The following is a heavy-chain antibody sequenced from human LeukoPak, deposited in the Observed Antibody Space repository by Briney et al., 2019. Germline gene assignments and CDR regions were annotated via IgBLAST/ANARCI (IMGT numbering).Heavy chain of an antibody. CDR2: IWYDASEK. D-gene: IGHD3-16*01. CDR1: GFTFSSHG. Sequence: PGGSLRLSCVASGFTFSSHGMHWVRQAPGKGLEWVAVIWYDASEKYYADSVKGRFTISRDNSKSTLYLQMNSLRAEDTAVYYCARWGDNKILDYWGQGTLVTVSS. V-gene: IGHV3-33*01. J-gene: IGHJ4*02. CDR3: ARWGDNKILDY.